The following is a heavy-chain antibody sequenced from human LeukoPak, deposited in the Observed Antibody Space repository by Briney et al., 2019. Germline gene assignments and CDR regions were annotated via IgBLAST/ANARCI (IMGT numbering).Heavy chain of an antibody. CDR2: ISVYNGNT. CDR1: GYTFRNYG. V-gene: IGHV1-18*01. CDR3: ARSKYYFGSGTYYNDY. Sequence: ASVKVSCKASGYTFRNYGISWVRQAPGQGLEWMGWISVYNGNTNYVQKVQDRFTMTTDTSTSTAYMELRSLRSDDTAVYYCARSKYYFGSGTYYNDYWGQGTLVTVSS. D-gene: IGHD3-10*01. J-gene: IGHJ4*02.